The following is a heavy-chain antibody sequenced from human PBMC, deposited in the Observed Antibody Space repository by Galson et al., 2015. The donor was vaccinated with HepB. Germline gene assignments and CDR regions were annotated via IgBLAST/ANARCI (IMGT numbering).Heavy chain of an antibody. CDR2: ISGSGGST. D-gene: IGHD6-19*01. CDR3: AKRKSDGSGWYVFDY. CDR1: GFTFSSYA. Sequence: SLRLSCAASGFTFSSYAMSWVRQAPGKGLEWVSAISGSGGSTYYADSVKGRFTISRDNSKNTLYLQMNSLRAEDTAVYYCAKRKSDGSGWYVFDYWGQGTLVTVSS. V-gene: IGHV3-23*01. J-gene: IGHJ4*02.